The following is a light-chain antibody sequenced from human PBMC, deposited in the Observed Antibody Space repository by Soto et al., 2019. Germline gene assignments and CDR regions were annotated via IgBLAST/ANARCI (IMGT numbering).Light chain of an antibody. CDR3: SSYTSSSINYA. CDR1: SSDVGGYNY. V-gene: IGLV2-14*01. Sequence: SVLPQPASVSGFPGQSITISCTGTSSDVGGYNYVSWYQQHPGKAPKLMIYDVSNRPSGVSNRFSGSKSGNTASLTISGLQAEDEADYYCSSYTSSSINYAFGTGTKVTVL. CDR2: DVS. J-gene: IGLJ1*01.